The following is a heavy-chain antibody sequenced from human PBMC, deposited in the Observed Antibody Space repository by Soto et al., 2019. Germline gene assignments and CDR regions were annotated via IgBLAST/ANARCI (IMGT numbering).Heavy chain of an antibody. V-gene: IGHV4-59*01. CDR2: SYNNGRT. J-gene: IGHJ4*02. CDR3: ARARFCTSTCCYHYFDF. Sequence: PSETLSLPCTVSGGSIRSSTWSWIRQPPGRGLEWIGYSYNNGRTDYNPSLKSRVPISVDTSKNHFSLKLSSVTPAYTAVYYGARARFCTSTCCYHYFDFWGQGTLVTVSS. CDR1: GGSIRSST. D-gene: IGHD2-2*01.